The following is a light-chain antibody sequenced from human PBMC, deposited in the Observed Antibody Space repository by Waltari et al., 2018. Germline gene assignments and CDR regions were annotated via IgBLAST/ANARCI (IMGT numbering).Light chain of an antibody. CDR1: QSISSW. J-gene: IGKJ2*01. CDR2: KAS. Sequence: ASVGDRVTITCRASQSISSWLAWYQQKPGKAPKLLIYKASSLESGVPSRFSGSGSGTEFTLTISSLQPDDFATYYCQQYNSYRYTFGQGTKLEIK. CDR3: QQYNSYRYT. V-gene: IGKV1-5*03.